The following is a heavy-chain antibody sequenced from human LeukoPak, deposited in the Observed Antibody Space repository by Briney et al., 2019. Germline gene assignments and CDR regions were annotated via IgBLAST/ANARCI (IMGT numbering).Heavy chain of an antibody. D-gene: IGHD3-10*01. CDR2: IKQDGSEK. CDR1: GLTFNKYW. CDR3: AKDHYGSGSYYLNWFDP. Sequence: GGSLRLSCEASGLTFNKYWMTWVRQAPGKGLEWVANIKQDGSEKNYVDSVKGRFTISRDNSKNTLYLQMNSLRAEDTAVYYCAKDHYGSGSYYLNWFDPWGQGTLVTVSS. V-gene: IGHV3-7*01. J-gene: IGHJ5*02.